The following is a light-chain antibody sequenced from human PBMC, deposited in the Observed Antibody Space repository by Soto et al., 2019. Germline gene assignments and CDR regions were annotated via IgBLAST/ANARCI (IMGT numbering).Light chain of an antibody. V-gene: IGLV2-8*01. Sequence: QSVLTQPPSASGSPGQSVTISCTGTSSDVGGYNYVSWYQQHPGKAPQLVIYEVSKRPSGVPDRFSGSKSGNTASLTVSGLQAEDEANYYCSSFAGSNNVIFGGATKLTVL. CDR1: SSDVGGYNY. CDR3: SSFAGSNNVI. J-gene: IGLJ2*01. CDR2: EVS.